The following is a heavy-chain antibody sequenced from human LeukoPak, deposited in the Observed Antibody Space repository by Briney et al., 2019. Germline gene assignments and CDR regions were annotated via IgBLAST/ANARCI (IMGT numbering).Heavy chain of an antibody. J-gene: IGHJ6*03. Sequence: PSETLSLTCTVSGGSISSYYWSWIRQPPGKGLEWIGYIYYSGSTNYNPSLKSRVTISVDTSKNQFSLKLSSVTAADTAVYYCARAINRRLNYYMDVWGKGTTVTISS. CDR2: IYYSGST. CDR1: GGSISSYY. D-gene: IGHD2/OR15-2a*01. V-gene: IGHV4-59*01. CDR3: ARAINRRLNYYMDV.